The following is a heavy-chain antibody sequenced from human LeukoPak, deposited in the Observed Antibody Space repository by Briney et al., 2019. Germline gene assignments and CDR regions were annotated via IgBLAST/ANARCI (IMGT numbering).Heavy chain of an antibody. D-gene: IGHD3-16*01. Sequence: PGGSLRLSCAASGFTFNNYGMHWVRQAPGKGQEWVSAISGSGGTTYYADSVKGRFTISRDNSKNTLYLQMNSLRAEDTAVYYCAKESYDYVWGSYVDYWGQGTLVTVSS. V-gene: IGHV3-23*01. CDR3: AKESYDYVWGSYVDY. J-gene: IGHJ4*02. CDR1: GFTFNNYG. CDR2: ISGSGGTT.